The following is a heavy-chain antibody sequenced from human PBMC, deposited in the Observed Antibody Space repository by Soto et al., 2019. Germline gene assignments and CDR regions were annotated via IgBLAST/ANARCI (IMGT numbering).Heavy chain of an antibody. CDR3: AKAGGAAGTVDYFDY. J-gene: IGHJ4*02. CDR2: ISGSAGST. D-gene: IGHD6-13*01. CDR1: GFTFSNYA. Sequence: LRLSCAASGFTFSNYAINWVRQSPGKGLEWVSVISGSAGSTYYADSVKGRFTITRDNSKNTLYLQMNSLRAEDTAVYYCAKAGGAAGTVDYFDYWGQGTLVTVSS. V-gene: IGHV3-23*01.